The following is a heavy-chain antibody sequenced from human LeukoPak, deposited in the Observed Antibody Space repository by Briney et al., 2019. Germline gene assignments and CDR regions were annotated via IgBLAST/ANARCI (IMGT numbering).Heavy chain of an antibody. D-gene: IGHD5-18*01. V-gene: IGHV4-59*01. CDR1: GGSISSYY. CDR3: AGQLWSHWYFDL. Sequence: NSSETLSLTCTVSGGSISSYYWSWIRQPPGKGLEWIGYIYYSGSTNYNPSLKSRVTISVDTSKNQFSLRLSSVTAADTAVYYCAGQLWSHWYFDLWGRGTLVTVSS. CDR2: IYYSGST. J-gene: IGHJ2*01.